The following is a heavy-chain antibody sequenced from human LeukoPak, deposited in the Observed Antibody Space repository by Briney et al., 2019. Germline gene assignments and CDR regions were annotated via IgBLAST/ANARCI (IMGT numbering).Heavy chain of an antibody. Sequence: ASVKVSCKASGYSFIAYYMYWVRQAPGQGLEWMGRIIPILGIANYAQKFQGRVTITADKSTSTAYMELSSLRSEDTAVYYCAREPETGYVDYGGQGTLVTVSS. CDR1: GYSFIAYY. CDR3: AREPETGYVDY. J-gene: IGHJ4*02. V-gene: IGHV1-69*04. CDR2: IIPILGIA. D-gene: IGHD3-10*01.